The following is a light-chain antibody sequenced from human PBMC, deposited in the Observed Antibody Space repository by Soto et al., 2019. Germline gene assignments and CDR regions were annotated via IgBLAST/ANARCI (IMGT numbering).Light chain of an antibody. V-gene: IGLV2-23*01. CDR2: EGS. CDR1: SSDVGSYNF. Sequence: QSALTQPASVSGSPGQSITISCTGTSSDVGSYNFVSWYQQHPGKAPKFMIYEGSKRPSGVSNRFSGSKSGNTASLTISGLQVEDEADYYCCSYAGSGTVIFGGGTKLTVL. CDR3: CSYAGSGTVI. J-gene: IGLJ2*01.